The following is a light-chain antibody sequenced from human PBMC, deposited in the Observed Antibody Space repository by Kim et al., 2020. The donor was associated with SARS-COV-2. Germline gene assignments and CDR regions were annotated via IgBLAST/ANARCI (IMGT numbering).Light chain of an antibody. CDR1: SGSIASNY. CDR3: QSYDSSNWV. Sequence: NFMLTQPHSVSESPGKTVTISCTGSSGSIASNYVQWYQQRPGSAPTTVIYGDNQRPSGVPDRFSGSIDSSSNSASLTISGLKTEDEADYYCQSYDSSNWVFGGGTQLTVL. CDR2: GDN. J-gene: IGLJ3*02. V-gene: IGLV6-57*02.